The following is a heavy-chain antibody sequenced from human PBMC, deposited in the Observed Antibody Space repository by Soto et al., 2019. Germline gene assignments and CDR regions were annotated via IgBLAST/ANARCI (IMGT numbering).Heavy chain of an antibody. J-gene: IGHJ3*02. CDR3: ARDQFLDAFDI. CDR2: ISNDGSSK. Sequence: QVQLEESGGGVVQPGRSLRLSCAASGFIFSSYSMHWVRQAPGKGLEWVAIISNDGSSKYYVDSVKGRFTISRDSSNNTLSLQMNSLRAEDTAVYYCARDQFLDAFDIWGQGTMVTVSS. D-gene: IGHD2-21*01. V-gene: IGHV3-30-3*01. CDR1: GFIFSSYS.